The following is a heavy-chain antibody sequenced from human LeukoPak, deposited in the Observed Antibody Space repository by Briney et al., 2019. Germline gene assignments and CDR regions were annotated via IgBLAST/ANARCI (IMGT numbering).Heavy chain of an antibody. V-gene: IGHV3-23*01. J-gene: IGHJ4*02. CDR1: GFTFSSYA. CDR2: VSGSGGST. CDR3: AKVVRVILTGYIDY. Sequence: GGSLRLSCAASGFTFSSYAMSWVRQAPGQGLEWVSAVSGSGGSTYYADSVKGRFTISRDNSKNTLYLQMNSPRAEDTAVYYCAKVVRVILTGYIDYWGQGTLVTVSS. D-gene: IGHD3-9*01.